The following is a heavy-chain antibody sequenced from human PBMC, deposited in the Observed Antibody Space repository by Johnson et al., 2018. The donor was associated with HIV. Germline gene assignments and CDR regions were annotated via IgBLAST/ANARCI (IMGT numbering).Heavy chain of an antibody. Sequence: VQLVESGGGLVQPGGSLRLSCAASGFTFSNYDMHWVRQGSGKGLEWVSGIGTAGDTHYPGSVKGRFTISRENAKNSLYLQMNSLRAEDTALYYCARDGGSGWYFAFDIWGQGTMVTVSS. J-gene: IGHJ3*02. CDR2: IGTAGDT. CDR3: ARDGGSGWYFAFDI. V-gene: IGHV3-13*01. D-gene: IGHD6-19*01. CDR1: GFTFSNYD.